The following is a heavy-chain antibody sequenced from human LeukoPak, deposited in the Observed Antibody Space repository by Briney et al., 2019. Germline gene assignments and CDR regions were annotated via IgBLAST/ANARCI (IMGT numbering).Heavy chain of an antibody. D-gene: IGHD2-2*01. V-gene: IGHV3-48*01. CDR3: ARFRPTATSGDTY. CDR1: GFTFSSYG. J-gene: IGHJ4*02. CDR2: ISSSSITI. Sequence: PGGSLRLSCAASGFTFSSYGLNWVRQAPGKGLEWVSYISSSSITIYYADSVKGRFTISRDNAKNLLYLQMNSLRAEDTAVYYCARFRPTATSGDTYWGQGTLVTVST.